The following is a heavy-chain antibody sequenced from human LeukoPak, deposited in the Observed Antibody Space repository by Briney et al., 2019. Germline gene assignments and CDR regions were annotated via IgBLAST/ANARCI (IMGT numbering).Heavy chain of an antibody. D-gene: IGHD2-8*01. J-gene: IGHJ4*02. Sequence: PSETLSLTCTVSGGSISSYYWSWIRQPPGKGLEWIGYIYYSGSTNYNPSLKSRVTISVDTSKNQFSLKLSSVTAADTAVYYCARAPRTNGVCCAGYWGQGTLVTVSS. CDR2: IYYSGST. CDR3: ARAPRTNGVCCAGY. V-gene: IGHV4-59*01. CDR1: GGSISSYY.